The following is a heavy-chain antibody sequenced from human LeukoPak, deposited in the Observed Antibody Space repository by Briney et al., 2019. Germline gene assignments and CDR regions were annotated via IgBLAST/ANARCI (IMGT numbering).Heavy chain of an antibody. D-gene: IGHD4-23*01. CDR1: GYTFTGYY. J-gene: IGHJ5*02. Sequence: ASVKVSCKASGYTFTGYYMHWVRQAPGQGLEWMGWINPNSGGTNYAQKFQGRVTMTRDTSISTAYMELSRLRSDDTAVYYCARDYGGNSVWFDPWGQGTLVTVSS. CDR2: INPNSGGT. CDR3: ARDYGGNSVWFDP. V-gene: IGHV1-2*02.